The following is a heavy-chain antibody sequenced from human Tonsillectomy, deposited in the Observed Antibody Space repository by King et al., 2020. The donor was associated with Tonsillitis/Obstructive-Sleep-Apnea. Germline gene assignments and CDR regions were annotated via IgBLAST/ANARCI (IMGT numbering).Heavy chain of an antibody. D-gene: IGHD3-3*01. CDR2: ISYDGSNK. V-gene: IGHV3-30*04. CDR3: ARGTYDFWSGYYPTDYFDY. CDR1: GFTFSSYA. Sequence: QLVQSGGGVVQPGRSLRLSCAASGFTFSSYAMHWVRQAPGKGLEWVAVISYDGSNKYYADSVKGRFTISRDNSKNTLYLQMNSLRAEDTAVYYCARGTYDFWSGYYPTDYFDYGGQGTLVTVSS. J-gene: IGHJ4*02.